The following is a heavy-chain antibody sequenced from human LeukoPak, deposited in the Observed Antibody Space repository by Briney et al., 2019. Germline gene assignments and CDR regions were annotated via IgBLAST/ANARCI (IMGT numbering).Heavy chain of an antibody. V-gene: IGHV1-69*05. CDR3: ARDEVVVTLGAFDI. Sequence: SVKVSCKASGGTFSSCAISWVRQAPGQGLEWMGRIIPIFGTANYAQKFQGRVTITTDESTSTAYMELSSLRSEDTAVYYCARDEVVVTLGAFDIWGQGTMVTVSS. CDR2: IIPIFGTA. CDR1: GGTFSSCA. D-gene: IGHD3-22*01. J-gene: IGHJ3*02.